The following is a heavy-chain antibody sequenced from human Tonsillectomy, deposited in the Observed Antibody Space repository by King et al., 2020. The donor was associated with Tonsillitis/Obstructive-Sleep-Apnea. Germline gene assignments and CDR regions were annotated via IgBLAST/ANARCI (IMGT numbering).Heavy chain of an antibody. CDR2: IYYSGST. V-gene: IGHV4-59*08. J-gene: IGHJ4*02. Sequence: QLQESGPGLVKPSETLSLTCTVSGGSISSYYWSWIRQPPGKGLEWIGYIYYSGSTNCNPSLKSRVTISVDTSKNQFSLKLSSVTAADTAVYYCARTFSAAMPLFDYWGQGTLVTVSS. CDR3: ARTFSAAMPLFDY. D-gene: IGHD2-2*01. CDR1: GGSISSYY.